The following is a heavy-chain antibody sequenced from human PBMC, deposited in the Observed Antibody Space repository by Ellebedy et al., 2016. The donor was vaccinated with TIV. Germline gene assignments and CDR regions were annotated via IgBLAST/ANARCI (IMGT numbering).Heavy chain of an antibody. J-gene: IGHJ4*02. V-gene: IGHV4-61*01. D-gene: IGHD6-19*01. Sequence: MPSETLSLTCSVSGGLVTGGSYHWSWIRQPPGKRLEGMGYIYYTGSTNYSPSRKSRVTISVDTSRNQFSLKLRSVTAADTAVYYCARVRQWLTTEPGDFDIWGQGTLVTVSS. CDR1: GGLVTGGSYH. CDR2: IYYTGST. CDR3: ARVRQWLTTEPGDFDI.